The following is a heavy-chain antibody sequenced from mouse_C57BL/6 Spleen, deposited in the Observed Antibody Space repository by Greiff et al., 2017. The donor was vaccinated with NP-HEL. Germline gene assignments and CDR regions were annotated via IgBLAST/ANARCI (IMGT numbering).Heavy chain of an antibody. CDR1: GYAFTNYL. D-gene: IGHD1-1*01. V-gene: IGHV1-54*01. J-gene: IGHJ3*01. CDR3: ARGNYGAAY. CDR2: INPGSGGT. Sequence: QVQLKQSGAELVRPGTSVTLSCKASGYAFTNYLIAWVTQRPGQGLAWIGVINPGSGGTNYNEKFKGKATLTADKSSSTAYMQLSSLTSEDSAVYFCARGNYGAAYWGQGTLVTVSA.